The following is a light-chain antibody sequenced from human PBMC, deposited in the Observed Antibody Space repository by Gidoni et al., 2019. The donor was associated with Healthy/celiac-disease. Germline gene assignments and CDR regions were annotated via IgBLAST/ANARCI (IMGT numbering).Light chain of an antibody. Sequence: DIQMTQSPSTLSASVGDRVTITCRASQSISSWLAWYQQKPGHAPKLLIYKASSVESGVPSRFSGSGSGTEFTLTISSLQPDDFATYYCQQYNSYSKTFGQGTKVEIK. J-gene: IGKJ1*01. CDR3: QQYNSYSKT. CDR1: QSISSW. V-gene: IGKV1-5*03. CDR2: KAS.